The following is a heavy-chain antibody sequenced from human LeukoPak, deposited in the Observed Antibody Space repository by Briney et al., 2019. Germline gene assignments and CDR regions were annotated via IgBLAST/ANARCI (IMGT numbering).Heavy chain of an antibody. J-gene: IGHJ4*02. D-gene: IGHD3-16*01. CDR1: GYSISTAYY. CDR2: IYNTGST. V-gene: IGHV4-38-2*01. CDR3: ARGLEPYYGTYYFDY. Sequence: SETLSLTCVVSGYSISTAYYWGWIRQPPGKGLERIGRIYNTGSTYYNPSLQSRVTISIDTSKNQFSLKLSSVTAADTAVYYCARGLEPYYGTYYFDYWGQGTLVTVSS.